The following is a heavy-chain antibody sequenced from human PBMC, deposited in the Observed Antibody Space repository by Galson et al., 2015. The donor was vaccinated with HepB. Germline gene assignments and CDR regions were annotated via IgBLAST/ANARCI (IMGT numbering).Heavy chain of an antibody. CDR3: ARDRRWFGESGPFDY. CDR1: GGTFSSYA. Sequence: SVKVSCKASGGTFSSYAISWVRQAPGQGLEWMGGIIPIFGTANYAQKFQGRVTITADESTSTAYMELSSLRSEDTAVYYCARDRRWFGESGPFDYWGQGTLVTVSS. J-gene: IGHJ4*02. CDR2: IIPIFGTA. D-gene: IGHD3-10*01. V-gene: IGHV1-69*13.